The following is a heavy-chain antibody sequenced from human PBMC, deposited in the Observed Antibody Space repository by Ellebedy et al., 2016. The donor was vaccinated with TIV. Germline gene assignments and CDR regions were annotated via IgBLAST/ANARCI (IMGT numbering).Heavy chain of an antibody. CDR3: AKGRGGGSDTSAPRYYFDY. D-gene: IGHD3-22*01. CDR2: ISSTGSRT. CDR1: GFTFSSYA. J-gene: IGHJ4*02. V-gene: IGHV3-23*01. Sequence: GESLKISCAASGFTFSSYAMSWVRQAPGKGLEWVSTISSTGSRTYYADSVEGRFIISRDNSKNTLYLQMNSLRAEDTAVYYCAKGRGGGSDTSAPRYYFDYWGLGTLVTVSS.